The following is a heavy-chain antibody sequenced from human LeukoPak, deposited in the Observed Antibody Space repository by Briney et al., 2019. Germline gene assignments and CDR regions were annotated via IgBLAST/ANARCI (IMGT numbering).Heavy chain of an antibody. CDR3: ARGIVVVPATTDFGY. CDR1: GYTFTSYG. J-gene: IGHJ4*02. D-gene: IGHD2-2*01. V-gene: IGHV1-18*01. Sequence: ASVKVSCKASGYTFTSYGISWVRQAPGQGLEWMGWISAYNGNTNYAQKLQGRVTMATDTSTSTAYMELRSLRSDDTAVYYCARGIVVVPATTDFGYWGQGTLVTVSS. CDR2: ISAYNGNT.